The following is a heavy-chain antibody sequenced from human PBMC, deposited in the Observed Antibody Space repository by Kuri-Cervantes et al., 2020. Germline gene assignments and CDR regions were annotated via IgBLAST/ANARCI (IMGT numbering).Heavy chain of an antibody. J-gene: IGHJ3*01. CDR2: IFYGGNS. CDR1: GGSISGSIYY. V-gene: IGHV4-39*07. Sequence: ESLKISCAVSGGSISGSIYYWSWIRQSPGKGLEWIGTIFYGGNSYYNPSLKSRVTISVDTSKNQFSLKLTSVTAADTAVYYCARGTIFGPWLSPTGDGFDFWGQGTMVTVSS. CDR3: ARGTIFGPWLSPTGDGFDF. D-gene: IGHD3-3*01.